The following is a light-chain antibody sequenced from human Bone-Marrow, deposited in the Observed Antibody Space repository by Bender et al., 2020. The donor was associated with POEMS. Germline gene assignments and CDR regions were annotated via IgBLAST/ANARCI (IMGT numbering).Light chain of an antibody. CDR3: SSYTSSSTLEV. CDR2: KVS. J-gene: IGLJ2*01. Sequence: QSALTQPPSASGSPGQSVTISCTGTSSDVGGYNYVSWYQQHPGKAPKLMIYKVSNRPSGVSNRFSGSKSGNTASLTISGLQAEDEADYYCSSYTSSSTLEVFGGGTKLTVL. V-gene: IGLV2-14*01. CDR1: SSDVGGYNY.